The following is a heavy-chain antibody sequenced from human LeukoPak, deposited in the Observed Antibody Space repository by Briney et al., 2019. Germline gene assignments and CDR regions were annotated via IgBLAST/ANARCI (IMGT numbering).Heavy chain of an antibody. CDR1: GGTFSSYA. V-gene: IGHV1-69*04. CDR2: IIPILGIA. CDR3: AREFAPYGDYRYYFDY. D-gene: IGHD4-17*01. J-gene: IGHJ4*02. Sequence: SVKVSCKASGGTFSSYAISWVRQAPGQGLEWMGRIIPILGIANYAQKFQGRVTITADKSTSTAYMELSSLRSEDTAVYYRAREFAPYGDYRYYFDYWGQGTLVTVSS.